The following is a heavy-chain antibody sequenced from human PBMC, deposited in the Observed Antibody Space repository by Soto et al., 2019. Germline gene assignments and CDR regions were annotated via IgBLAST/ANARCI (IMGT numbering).Heavy chain of an antibody. Sequence: PSETLSLTCTVSGASISGFYWSSIRKSAGKGLEWIGRIYATGTTDYNPSLKSRVMISVDTSKKQFTLKLRSVTAADTDVYYCVRDGTKTLRDWFDPWGQGISVTVSS. J-gene: IGHJ5*02. CDR1: GASISGFY. CDR3: VRDGTKTLRDWFDP. V-gene: IGHV4-4*07. CDR2: IYATGTT. D-gene: IGHD1-1*01.